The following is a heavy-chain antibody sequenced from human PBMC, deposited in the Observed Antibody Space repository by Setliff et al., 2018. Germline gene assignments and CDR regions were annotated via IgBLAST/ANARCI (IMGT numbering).Heavy chain of an antibody. V-gene: IGHV5-51*01. CDR3: ARQIGSSLSRFYYYMDV. CDR1: GYNFASYW. Sequence: PGESLKISCKGSGYNFASYWIAWVRQMPGKGLEWMGIIYPDDSDTRYSPSFQGQVTISADKSISTAYLQWSSLKASDTAMYYCARQIGSSLSRFYYYMDVWGKGTTVTVSS. J-gene: IGHJ6*03. D-gene: IGHD6-19*01. CDR2: IYPDDSDT.